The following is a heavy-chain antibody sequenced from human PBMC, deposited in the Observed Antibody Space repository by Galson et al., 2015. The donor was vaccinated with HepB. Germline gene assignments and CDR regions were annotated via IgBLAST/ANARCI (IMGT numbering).Heavy chain of an antibody. CDR1: GDSIDSSPYY. CDR3: TRYYDRSGYYYPYRAFDI. J-gene: IGHJ3*02. CDR2: IYYSGST. D-gene: IGHD3-22*01. Sequence: TLSLTCTVSGDSIDSSPYYWGWIRQPPGKGLEWIGSIYYSGSTHYNPSLKSRVTISVDTSKNQFSLRLSSVIAADTAVYFCTRYYDRSGYYYPYRAFDIWGQGTMVTVSS. V-gene: IGHV4-39*01.